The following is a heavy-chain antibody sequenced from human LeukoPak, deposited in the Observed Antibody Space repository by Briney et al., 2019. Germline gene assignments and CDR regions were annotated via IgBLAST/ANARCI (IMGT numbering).Heavy chain of an antibody. CDR2: IIPIFGTA. CDR1: GGTFSSYA. CDR3: AREQPEGYFDY. D-gene: IGHD1-14*01. Sequence: ASVKVSCKASGGTFSSYAISWVRQAPGQGLGWMGGIIPIFGTANYAQKFQGRVTITADESTSTAYMELSSLRSEDTAVYYCAREQPEGYFDYWGQGTLVTVSS. J-gene: IGHJ4*02. V-gene: IGHV1-69*13.